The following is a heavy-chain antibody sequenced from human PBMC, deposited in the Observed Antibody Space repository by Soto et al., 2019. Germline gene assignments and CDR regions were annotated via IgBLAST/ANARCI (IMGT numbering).Heavy chain of an antibody. J-gene: IGHJ4*02. Sequence: QITLKESGPTLVKPPQTLTLTCTFSGFSLSTSGVAVGWIRQPPGKALECLALIYWDDNKRYSPSLQSRITLTKDTSKNQVVLTMTNMDPVDTATYYCAHRYSSSYDYWGQGTLVTVSS. CDR2: IYWDDNK. CDR1: GFSLSTSGVA. D-gene: IGHD6-13*01. V-gene: IGHV2-5*02. CDR3: AHRYSSSYDY.